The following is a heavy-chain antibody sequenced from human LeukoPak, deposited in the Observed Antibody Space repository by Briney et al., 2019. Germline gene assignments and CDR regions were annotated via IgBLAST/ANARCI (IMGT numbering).Heavy chain of an antibody. CDR2: ISGSGDST. Sequence: GALRLSCAASGFTFSSYAMSWVRQAPGKGLEWVSAISGSGDSTYYANSVKGRFTISRDNSKNTLNLQMNSLRAEDTAVYYCAKRKASSRWYYYYGMDVWGQGTTVTVSS. CDR3: AKRKASSRWYYYYGMDV. J-gene: IGHJ6*02. V-gene: IGHV3-23*01. D-gene: IGHD6-13*01. CDR1: GFTFSSYA.